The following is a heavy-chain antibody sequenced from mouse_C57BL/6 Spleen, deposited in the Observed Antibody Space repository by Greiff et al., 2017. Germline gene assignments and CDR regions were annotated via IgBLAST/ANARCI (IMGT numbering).Heavy chain of an antibody. CDR1: GYAFSSSW. CDR2: IYPGDGDT. V-gene: IGHV1-82*01. CDR3: ARNYGDY. Sequence: QVQLQQSGPELVKPGASVKISCKASGYAFSSSWMNWVKQRPGKGLEWIGRIYPGDGDTNYNGKFKGKATLTADKSSSTAYMQLSSLTSEDSAVYFCARNYGDYWGQGTTLPVSS. J-gene: IGHJ2*01.